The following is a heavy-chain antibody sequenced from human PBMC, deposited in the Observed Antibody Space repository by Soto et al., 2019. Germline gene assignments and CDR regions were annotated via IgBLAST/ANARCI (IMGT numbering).Heavy chain of an antibody. CDR3: ARVRMNYYYYGMDV. J-gene: IGHJ6*02. V-gene: IGHV4-30-4*01. CDR1: GAAISSGDYY. D-gene: IGHD2-15*01. CDR2: IYNSETT. Sequence: SETLSLTCTVSGAAISSGDYYWSWIRQPPGKGLEWIGYIYNSETTNYNPSLQSRVAISVDTSRNLFSLNLTSVTAADTAVYYCARVRMNYYYYGMDVWGQGTTVTVSS.